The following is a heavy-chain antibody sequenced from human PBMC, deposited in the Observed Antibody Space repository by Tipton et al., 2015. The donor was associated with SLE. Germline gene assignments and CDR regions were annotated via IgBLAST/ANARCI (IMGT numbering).Heavy chain of an antibody. J-gene: IGHJ5*02. V-gene: IGHV3-30*02. CDR3: AKYARAAGTGWFDP. CDR1: GFTFSSYG. D-gene: IGHD6-13*01. Sequence: SLRLSCAASGFTFSSYGMHWVRQAPGKGLEWVAFIRYDGSNKYYPDSVKGRFTISRDNSKNTLYLQMNSLRAEDTAVYYCAKYARAAGTGWFDPWGQGTLVTVSS. CDR2: IRYDGSNK.